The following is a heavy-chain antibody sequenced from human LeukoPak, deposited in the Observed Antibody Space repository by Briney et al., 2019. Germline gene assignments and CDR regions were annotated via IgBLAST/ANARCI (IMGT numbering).Heavy chain of an antibody. CDR3: ARDFDDYRGYNFDH. D-gene: IGHD5-12*01. CDR1: GFTFSDYF. V-gene: IGHV3-11*04. Sequence: PGGFLRLSCAASGFTFSDYFMTWIRQAPGKGLEWVSYISSGGGAMYYADSVKGRFTISRDDAKNSLYLQMNSLRVEDTAVYYCARDFDDYRGYNFDHWGQGTLVTVSS. J-gene: IGHJ4*02. CDR2: ISSGGGAM.